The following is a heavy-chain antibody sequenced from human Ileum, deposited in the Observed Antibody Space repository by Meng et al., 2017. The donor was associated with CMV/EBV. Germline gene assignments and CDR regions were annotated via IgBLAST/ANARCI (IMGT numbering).Heavy chain of an antibody. D-gene: IGHD3-3*01. J-gene: IGHJ6*02. CDR1: GFTFSNYW. V-gene: IGHV3-7*01. Sequence: GGSLRLSCAASGFTFSNYWMHWVRQAPGKGLEWVANINQDGSEIYYVDSVRGRFTISRDNPWNSLYLQMNSLTVEDTGVYYCARITTFGVGLHGMDVWGQGTTVTVSS. CDR2: INQDGSEI. CDR3: ARITTFGVGLHGMDV.